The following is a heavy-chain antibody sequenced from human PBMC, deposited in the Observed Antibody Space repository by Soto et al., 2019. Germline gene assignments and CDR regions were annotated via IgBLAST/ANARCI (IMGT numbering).Heavy chain of an antibody. V-gene: IGHV1-69*06. CDR3: ARWGGLSCSGAVCFKKPFDY. CDR2: IIPISGTT. J-gene: IGHJ4*02. CDR1: GGTFNNYA. Sequence: QVQLVQSGAEGKRPESSMKVSCKPSGGTFNNYAINWVRQAPGQGLEWMGAIIPISGTTKYAQKFQGRVTITADKSTSTVYMDLSSLRSEDTAVYYCARWGGLSCSGAVCFKKPFDYWGQGTLVTVSS. D-gene: IGHD2-8*02.